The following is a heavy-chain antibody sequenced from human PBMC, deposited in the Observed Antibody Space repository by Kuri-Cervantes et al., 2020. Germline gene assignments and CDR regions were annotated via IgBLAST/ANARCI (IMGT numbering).Heavy chain of an antibody. D-gene: IGHD2-15*01. CDR2: ISYDGSNK. CDR3: ARENPPRYCSGGSRYKPYYYGMDV. CDR1: GFTFSSYA. V-gene: IGHV3-30-3*01. Sequence: GGSLRLSCAASGFTFSSYAMHWVRQAPGKGLEWVAVISYDGSNKYYADSVKGRFTVSRDNSKNTLYLQMNSLRAEDTAVYYCARENPPRYCSGGSRYKPYYYGMDVWGQGTTVTVSS. J-gene: IGHJ6*02.